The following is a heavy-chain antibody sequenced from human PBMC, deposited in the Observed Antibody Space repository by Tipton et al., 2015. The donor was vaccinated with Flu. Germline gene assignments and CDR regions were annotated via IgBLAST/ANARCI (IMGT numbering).Heavy chain of an antibody. CDR3: ARTRGGYCSSISCYADYFDL. CDR2: IKQGGSEK. CDR1: AFTFNSYW. V-gene: IGHV3-7*01. J-gene: IGHJ4*02. Sequence: SLRLSCTASAFTFNSYWMSRVRQAPGKGLEWVANIKQGGSEKYYVDSVKGRFIISRDNAKTSLYLQMNSLRAEDTAVYYCARTRGGYCSSISCYADYFDLWGQGTLVTVSS. D-gene: IGHD2-2*01.